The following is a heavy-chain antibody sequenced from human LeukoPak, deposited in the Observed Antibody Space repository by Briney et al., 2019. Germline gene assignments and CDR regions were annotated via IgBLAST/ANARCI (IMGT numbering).Heavy chain of an antibody. CDR1: GWDVGSGYY. D-gene: IGHD1-20*01. CDR2: FHHPGTT. CDR3: ARDPGYTANWNYFDY. Sequence: SETLSLTCAVSGWDVGSGYYWGWIRQPPGKGLEWIGTFHHPGTTYYNPSLSSRVTISVDTSKNQFSLRLNSVTAADTAVYFCARDPGYTANWNYFDYWGQGALVTVSS. J-gene: IGHJ4*02. V-gene: IGHV4-38-2*02.